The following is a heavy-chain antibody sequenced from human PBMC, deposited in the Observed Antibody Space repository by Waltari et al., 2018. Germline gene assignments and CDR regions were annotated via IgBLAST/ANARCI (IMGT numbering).Heavy chain of an antibody. J-gene: IGHJ4*02. CDR1: GFTFSSYA. V-gene: IGHV3-23*01. CDR3: AKVSKGDYGYY. D-gene: IGHD4-17*01. CDR2: ISGSVGST. Sequence: EVQLLESGGGLVQPGGSLRLSCAASGFTFSSYAMSWVRQDPGKGLEGVSVISGSVGSTYYADSVKGRFTISRDKSKNTLYLQMNSLRAEDTAVYYCAKVSKGDYGYYWGQGTLVTVSS.